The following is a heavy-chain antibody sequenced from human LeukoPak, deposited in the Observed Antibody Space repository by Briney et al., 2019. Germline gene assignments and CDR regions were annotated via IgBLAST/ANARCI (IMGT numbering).Heavy chain of an antibody. CDR3: ARDGRENVDTAMVRGGDY. CDR1: GYTFTSYG. D-gene: IGHD5-18*01. Sequence: ASVKVSCKASGYTFTSYGISWVRQAPGQGLEWMGWISAYNGNTNYAEKLQGRVTMTTDTSTSTAYMELRSLRSDDTAVYYCARDGRENVDTAMVRGGDYWGQGTLVTVSS. CDR2: ISAYNGNT. J-gene: IGHJ4*02. V-gene: IGHV1-18*01.